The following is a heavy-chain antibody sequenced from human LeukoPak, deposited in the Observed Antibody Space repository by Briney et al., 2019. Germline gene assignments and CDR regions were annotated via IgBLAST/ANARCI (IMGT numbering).Heavy chain of an antibody. J-gene: IGHJ4*02. V-gene: IGHV2-70*11. CDR2: IDWDDDK. CDR3: ARAFPTVTTFEY. Sequence: ESGPTLVNPTQTLTLTCTFSGFSLGTSGMCVSWIRQPPGKALEWLARIDWDDDKYYSTSLQTRLTISKDTSKNQVVLTMTNMDPVDTATYYCARAFPTVTTFEYWGQGTLVTVSS. CDR1: GFSLGTSGMC. D-gene: IGHD4-17*01.